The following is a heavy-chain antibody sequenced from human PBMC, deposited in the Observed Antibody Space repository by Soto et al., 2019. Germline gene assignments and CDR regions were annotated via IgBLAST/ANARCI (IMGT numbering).Heavy chain of an antibody. Sequence: GGSLRLSCAASGVTFSSYGMHWVRQAPGKGLEWVAVIWYDGSNKYYADSVKGRFTISRDNPKNTLYLQMNSLRAEDTAVYYCARDPGTLSSIWGQGTMVTVSS. J-gene: IGHJ3*02. CDR3: ARDPGTLSSI. D-gene: IGHD1-1*01. CDR1: GVTFSSYG. V-gene: IGHV3-33*01. CDR2: IWYDGSNK.